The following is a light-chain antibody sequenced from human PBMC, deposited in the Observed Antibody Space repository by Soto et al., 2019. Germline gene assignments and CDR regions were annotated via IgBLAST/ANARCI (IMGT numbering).Light chain of an antibody. CDR3: SSLTSGSTRV. V-gene: IGLV2-14*01. CDR1: SSDVGGYDY. J-gene: IGLJ1*01. Sequence: QSALTQPASVSGSPGQSITISCTGTSSDVGGYDYVSWYQQHPDKAPKRIVYEVTHRPSGVSNRFSGSKSGNTASLTISGLQAEDEADYYCSSLTSGSTRVFGTGTKLTVL. CDR2: EVT.